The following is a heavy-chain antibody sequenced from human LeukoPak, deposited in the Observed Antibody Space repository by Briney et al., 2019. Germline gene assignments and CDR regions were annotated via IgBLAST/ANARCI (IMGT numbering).Heavy chain of an antibody. Sequence: GGSLRLSCAASGFTFSSCGMHWVRQAPGKGPEWVAVISYDGSNKYYADSVKGRFTISRDNSKNTLYLQMNSLRAEDTAVYYCAKGAYDYVWGSLIDYWGQGTLVTVSS. V-gene: IGHV3-30*18. CDR2: ISYDGSNK. CDR1: GFTFSSCG. CDR3: AKGAYDYVWGSLIDY. J-gene: IGHJ4*02. D-gene: IGHD3-16*01.